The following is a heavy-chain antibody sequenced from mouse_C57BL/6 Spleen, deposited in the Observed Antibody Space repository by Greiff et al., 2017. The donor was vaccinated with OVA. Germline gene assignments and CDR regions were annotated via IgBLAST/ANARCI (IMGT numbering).Heavy chain of an antibody. CDR1: GFTFNTYA. J-gene: IGHJ4*01. Sequence: EVQGVESGGGLVQPKGSLKLSCAASGFTFNTYAMHWVRQAPGKGLEWVARIRSKSSNYATYYADSVKDRFTISRDDSQSMLYLQMNNLKTEDTAMYYCVREMTGKLGGYAMDYWGQGTSVTVSS. CDR2: IRSKSSNYAT. CDR3: VREMTGKLGGYAMDY. D-gene: IGHD4-1*01. V-gene: IGHV10-3*01.